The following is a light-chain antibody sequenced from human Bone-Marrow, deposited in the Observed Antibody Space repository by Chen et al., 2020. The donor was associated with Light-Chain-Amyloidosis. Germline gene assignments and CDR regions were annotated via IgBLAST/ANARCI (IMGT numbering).Light chain of an antibody. CDR2: EDD. J-gene: IGLJ3*02. V-gene: IGLV6-57*01. Sequence: NFMLTQPHSVSESPGKTVIISCTRSSGSIATNYVQWYQQRPGSSPTTVIYEDDQRPSGVPDRFSGSMDRCSNSASLTISGLKTEDEADYCGESEQGSSQGVAGGGTKLTVL. CDR1: SGSIATNY. CDR3: ESEQGSSQGV.